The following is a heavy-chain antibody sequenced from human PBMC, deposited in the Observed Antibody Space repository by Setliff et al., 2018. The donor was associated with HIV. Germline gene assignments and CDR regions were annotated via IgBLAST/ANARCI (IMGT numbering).Heavy chain of an antibody. J-gene: IGHJ4*02. CDR3: ARGIENFWSGYIR. CDR2: IFYNGNT. V-gene: IGHV4-59*01. CDR1: GAPLSSYY. Sequence: SETLSLTCTVSGAPLSSYYLNWIRQPPGKGLEWIGYIFYNGNTNYNPSLKSRAAVSVDTSKNLFSLKLTSATPADTAVYYCARGIENFWSGYIRWGQGTLVTVSS. D-gene: IGHD3-3*01.